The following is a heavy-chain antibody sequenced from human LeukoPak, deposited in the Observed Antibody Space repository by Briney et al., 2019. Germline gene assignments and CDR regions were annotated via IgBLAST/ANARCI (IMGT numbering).Heavy chain of an antibody. D-gene: IGHD2-2*01. CDR1: GFTFSSYS. V-gene: IGHV3-21*01. CDR2: ISSSSSYI. CDR3: ARRYCSTCPTGHAFDL. J-gene: IGHJ3*01. Sequence: PGGSLRLSCAASGFTFSSYSMNWVRQAPGKGLEWVSSISSSSSYIYYADSVKRRFTISRDNAKNSLYLQMNSLRAEDTAVYYCARRYCSTCPTGHAFDLWGQGTMVTVSS.